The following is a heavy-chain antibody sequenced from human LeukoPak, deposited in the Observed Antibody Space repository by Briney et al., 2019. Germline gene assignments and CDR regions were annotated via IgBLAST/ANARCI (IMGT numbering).Heavy chain of an antibody. D-gene: IGHD6-13*01. J-gene: IGHJ3*02. CDR1: GGSMSNIYY. CDR3: ARDRTGAAGPHFDI. Sequence: SETLSLTCNVSGGSMSNIYYWGWIRQPPGRGLEWIGNIFYSGITYYNPSLRSRVTIAIDTSKSQFSLELTSVTAADTAVYYCARDRTGAAGPHFDIWGQGTMVTVSS. CDR2: IFYSGIT. V-gene: IGHV4-39*07.